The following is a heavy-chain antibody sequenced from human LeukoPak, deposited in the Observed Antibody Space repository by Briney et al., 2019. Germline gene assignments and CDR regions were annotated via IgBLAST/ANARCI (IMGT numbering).Heavy chain of an antibody. Sequence: ASVKVSCKASGYTFTSYYMHWVRQAPGQGLEWMGWISTYNGNTNYAQNLQGRVTMTTDTSTSTAYMELRSLRSDDTAVYYCASGAWDSSSWYFDYWGQGTLVTVSS. CDR2: ISTYNGNT. J-gene: IGHJ4*02. D-gene: IGHD6-13*01. CDR1: GYTFTSYY. V-gene: IGHV1-18*04. CDR3: ASGAWDSSSWYFDY.